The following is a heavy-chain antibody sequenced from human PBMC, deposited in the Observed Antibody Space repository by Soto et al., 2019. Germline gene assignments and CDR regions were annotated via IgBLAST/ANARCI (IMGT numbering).Heavy chain of an antibody. V-gene: IGHV3-21*01. CDR1: GFTFSSYS. Sequence: GGSLRLSCAASGFTFSSYSMNWVRQAPGKGLEWVSSISSSSSYIYYADSVKGRFTISRDNAKNSLYLQMNSLRAEDTAVYYCARGRGIDYVWGSYRQDYYYYGMDVWGQGTTVTVSS. D-gene: IGHD3-16*02. CDR2: ISSSSSYI. J-gene: IGHJ6*02. CDR3: ARGRGIDYVWGSYRQDYYYYGMDV.